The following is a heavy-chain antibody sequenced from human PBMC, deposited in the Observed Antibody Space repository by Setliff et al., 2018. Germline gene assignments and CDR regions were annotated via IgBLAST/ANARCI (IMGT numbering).Heavy chain of an antibody. D-gene: IGHD1-26*01. Sequence: PGGSLRLSCAASGFTFTSYAMRWVRQAPGKGLEWVSSISGSGDSTYYADSVKGRFTISRDNSNNALYLQMNSLRAEDTAIYYCAKGGYSGSHYFDYWGQGTLVTVSS. J-gene: IGHJ4*02. CDR1: GFTFTSYA. CDR3: AKGGYSGSHYFDY. V-gene: IGHV3-23*01. CDR2: ISGSGDST.